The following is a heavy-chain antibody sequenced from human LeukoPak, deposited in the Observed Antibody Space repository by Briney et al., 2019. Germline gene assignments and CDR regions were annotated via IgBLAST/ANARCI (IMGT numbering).Heavy chain of an antibody. CDR2: INHSGST. CDR1: GGSFSGYY. J-gene: IGHJ6*02. D-gene: IGHD3-3*01. Sequence: SETLSLTCAVYGGSFSGYYWSWIRQPPGKGLEWIGEINHSGSTNYNPSLKSRVTISVDTSKNQFSLKLSSVTAADTAVNYCARIRFPGYYYGMDVWGQGITVTVSS. V-gene: IGHV4-34*01. CDR3: ARIRFPGYYYGMDV.